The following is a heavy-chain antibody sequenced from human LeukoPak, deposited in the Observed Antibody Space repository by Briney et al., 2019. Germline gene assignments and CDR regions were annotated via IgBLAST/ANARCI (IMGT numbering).Heavy chain of an antibody. J-gene: IGHJ4*02. CDR2: IYNSGST. D-gene: IGHD2-15*01. V-gene: IGHV4-39*07. CDR3: ANSGYCSGGSCYNYFDY. Sequence: PSETLSLTCTVSGGSISSSSYYWGWIRQPPGKGLEWIGTIYNSGSTNYNPSLKSRVTISVDTSKNQFSLKLSSVTAADTAVYYCANSGYCSGGSCYNYFDYWGQGTLVTVSS. CDR1: GGSISSSSYY.